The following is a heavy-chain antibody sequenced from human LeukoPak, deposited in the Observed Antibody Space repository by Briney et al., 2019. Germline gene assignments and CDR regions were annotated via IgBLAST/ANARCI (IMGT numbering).Heavy chain of an antibody. CDR1: GFTFSSYS. Sequence: GGSLRLSCAASGFTFSSYSMNWVRQAPGKGLEWVSYISSSSSTIYYADSVKGRFTISRDNAKNSLYLQMNSLRAEDTAVYYCARLDWSNDAFDIWGQGTMATVSS. CDR2: ISSSSSTI. D-gene: IGHD3-9*01. V-gene: IGHV3-48*04. J-gene: IGHJ3*02. CDR3: ARLDWSNDAFDI.